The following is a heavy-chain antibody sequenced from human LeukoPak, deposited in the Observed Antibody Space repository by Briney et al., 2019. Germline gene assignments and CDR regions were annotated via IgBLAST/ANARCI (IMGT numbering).Heavy chain of an antibody. J-gene: IGHJ6*03. CDR3: ARQVRSPVVMFMDV. CDR1: GGSISSSTYN. D-gene: IGHD3-22*01. CDR2: VYYTGIT. V-gene: IGHV4-39*01. Sequence: SETLSLTCTVAGGSISSSTYNWGWIRQPPGKGLEWIGSVYYTGITYYNPSVESRVTISVDTSKNHFSLELNSVTAADSGVYFCARQVRSPVVMFMDVWGKGTTVIVSS.